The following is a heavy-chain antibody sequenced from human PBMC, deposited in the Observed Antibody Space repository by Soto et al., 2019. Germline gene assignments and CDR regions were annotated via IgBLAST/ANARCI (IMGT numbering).Heavy chain of an antibody. CDR3: ARAPMVLTRSYFDS. D-gene: IGHD3-22*01. CDR1: DGSISNFY. V-gene: IGHV4-59*01. CDR2: ISSSGNT. Sequence: TLSLTCTVSDGSISNFYWSWIRQPPGKGLEWIGYISSSGNTNYDPSLKSRVSISVDTSKNQFSLNLTSVTAADTGVYYRARAPMVLTRSYFDSWGQGTPVTVSS. J-gene: IGHJ4*02.